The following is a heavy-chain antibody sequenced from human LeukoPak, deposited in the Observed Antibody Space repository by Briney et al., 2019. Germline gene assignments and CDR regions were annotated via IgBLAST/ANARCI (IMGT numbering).Heavy chain of an antibody. J-gene: IGHJ3*02. D-gene: IGHD3-9*01. CDR1: GFTFSSYG. CDR2: ISGSGGST. Sequence: GGPLRLSCAASGFTFSSYGMSWVRQAPGKGLEWVSAISGSGGSTYYADSVKGRFAISRDNSKNTLYLQMNSLRAEDTAVYYCAKDRGVGRYFDWLSPDAFDIRGQGTMVTVSS. CDR3: AKDRGVGRYFDWLSPDAFDI. V-gene: IGHV3-23*01.